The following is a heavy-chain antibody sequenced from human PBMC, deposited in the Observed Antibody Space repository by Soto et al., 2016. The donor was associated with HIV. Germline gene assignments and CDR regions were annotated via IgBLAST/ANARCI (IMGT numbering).Heavy chain of an antibody. Sequence: EVQLVESGGGLVQPGGSLRLSCAASGLIFSNYAMHWVRQAPGKGLEFVSAVSTNGGSTYYANSVKGRFTISRDNSKNMLNLQMGSLRPEDTAVYYCASKRLDSSGHYSDFWGQGTLVTVSS. J-gene: IGHJ4*02. CDR1: GLIFSNYA. V-gene: IGHV3-64*01. CDR3: ASKRLDSSGHYSDF. D-gene: IGHD3-22*01. CDR2: VSTNGGST.